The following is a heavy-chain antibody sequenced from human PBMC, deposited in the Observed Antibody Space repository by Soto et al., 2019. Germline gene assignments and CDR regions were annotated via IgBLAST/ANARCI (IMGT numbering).Heavy chain of an antibody. Sequence: GGSLRLSCTASGFTFSSYAMTWVRQAPGPGLEWVSSISGSGGATYYADSVEGRFTISRDDSKNTLFLQMDSLRAEDTALYYCAKAGRPFYDLWSENRFDPWGQGTLVTVSS. V-gene: IGHV3-23*01. CDR1: GFTFSSYA. D-gene: IGHD3-3*01. J-gene: IGHJ5*02. CDR2: ISGSGGAT. CDR3: AKAGRPFYDLWSENRFDP.